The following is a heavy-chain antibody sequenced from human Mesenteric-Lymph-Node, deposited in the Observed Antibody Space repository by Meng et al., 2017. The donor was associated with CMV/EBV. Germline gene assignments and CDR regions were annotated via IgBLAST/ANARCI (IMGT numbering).Heavy chain of an antibody. D-gene: IGHD3-3*01. J-gene: IGHJ5*01. CDR2: IDHSGST. CDR1: GGSFSGYY. V-gene: IGHV4-34*01. CDR3: ARIPVRDYNFWRVLDS. Sequence: YGGSFSGYYWGWIRQPPGKGLEWIGEIDHSGSTNYNPSLKSRVTISVDTSKNQFSLKLTSVTAADTAVYYCARIPVRDYNFWRVLDSWGQGTLVTVSS.